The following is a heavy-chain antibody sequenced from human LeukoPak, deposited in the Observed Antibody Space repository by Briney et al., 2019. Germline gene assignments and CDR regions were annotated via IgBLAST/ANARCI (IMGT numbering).Heavy chain of an antibody. D-gene: IGHD6-19*01. Sequence: PSETLSLTCTVSGGSISSGGYYWSWIRQHPGKGLEWIGYIYYSGSTYYNPSLKSRVTISVDTSKNQFSLKLSSVTAADTAVYYCARVSIAAAVAGTEYFQHWGQGTLVTVSS. CDR2: IYYSGST. CDR3: ARVSIAAAVAGTEYFQH. V-gene: IGHV4-31*03. J-gene: IGHJ1*01. CDR1: GGSISSGGYY.